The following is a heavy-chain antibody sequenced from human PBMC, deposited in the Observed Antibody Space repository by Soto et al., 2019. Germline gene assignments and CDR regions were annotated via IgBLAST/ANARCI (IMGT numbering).Heavy chain of an antibody. J-gene: IGHJ3*02. CDR3: ARDYGGNSGSNAFDI. Sequence: QLQLQESGSGLVKPSQTLSLTCAVSGGSISIAGYSWSWIRQPPGKGLEWIGYFYHSGSTFYNPALKSLGTISVDRSKNQFSLKLSSVTAADTAVYYCARDYGGNSGSNAFDIWGQGTMVTVSS. D-gene: IGHD4-17*01. V-gene: IGHV4-30-2*01. CDR2: FYHSGST. CDR1: GGSISIAGYS.